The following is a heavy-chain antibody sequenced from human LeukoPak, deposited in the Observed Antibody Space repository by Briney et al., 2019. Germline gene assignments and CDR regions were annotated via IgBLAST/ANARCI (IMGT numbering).Heavy chain of an antibody. J-gene: IGHJ4*02. CDR1: GFTFSSYS. Sequence: GGSLRLSCAASGFTFSSYSMNWVRQAPGKGLEWVSSISSSSSYIYYADSVKGRFTISRDNAKNSLYLQMNSLRAEDTAVYYCARGRGYSYGQLDYWGQGTLVTVSS. CDR3: ARGRGYSYGQLDY. CDR2: ISSSSSYI. D-gene: IGHD5-18*01. V-gene: IGHV3-21*01.